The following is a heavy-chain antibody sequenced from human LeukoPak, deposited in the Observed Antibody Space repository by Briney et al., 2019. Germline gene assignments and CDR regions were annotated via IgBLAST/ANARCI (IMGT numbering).Heavy chain of an antibody. J-gene: IGHJ4*02. D-gene: IGHD3-10*02. CDR2: IYYGGNT. Sequence: PSETLSLTXTVSGGSISPYYWSWIRQPPGKGLEWLGNIYYGGNTDYNPSLKSGVAISVDTNNNQFSLKLSSVTAADTAVYCCARSTGSTMFIDYWGQGTLVTVSS. CDR3: ARSTGSTMFIDY. V-gene: IGHV4-59*01. CDR1: GGSISPYY.